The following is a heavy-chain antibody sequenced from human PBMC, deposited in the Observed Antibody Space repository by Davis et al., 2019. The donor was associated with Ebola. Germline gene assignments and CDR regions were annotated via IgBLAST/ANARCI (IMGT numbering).Heavy chain of an antibody. CDR2: ISGSGGRT. CDR3: ATLRYFDWLFPNGPDY. J-gene: IGHJ4*02. Sequence: GGSLRLSCAASGFTFSSYWMSWVRQAPGKGLEWVSGISGSGGRTYYADSVKGRFTISRDNSKNTLYLQMDSLRAEDTAVYYCATLRYFDWLFPNGPDYWGQGTLVTVSS. CDR1: GFTFSSYW. V-gene: IGHV3-23*01. D-gene: IGHD3-9*01.